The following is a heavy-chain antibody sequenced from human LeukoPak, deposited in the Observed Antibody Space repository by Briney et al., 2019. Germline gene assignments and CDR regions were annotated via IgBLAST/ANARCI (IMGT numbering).Heavy chain of an antibody. D-gene: IGHD1-1*01. CDR1: GYIFTNYW. CDR2: IYPDDADT. Sequence: GESLKISCKGSGYIFTNYWIGWVRQTPGKGLEWMGIIYPDDADTRYSPSFQGQVTISADKSITTVYLQWSSLKASDTAMYYCARQLEPPNRRIDYWGQGTLVTVSS. CDR3: ARQLEPPNRRIDY. V-gene: IGHV5-51*01. J-gene: IGHJ4*02.